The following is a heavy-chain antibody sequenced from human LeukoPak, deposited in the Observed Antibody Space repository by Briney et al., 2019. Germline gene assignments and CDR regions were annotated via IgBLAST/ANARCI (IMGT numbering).Heavy chain of an antibody. CDR2: ITTSDGNT. J-gene: IGHJ4*02. CDR1: GFTFSSYT. D-gene: IGHD4-23*01. CDR3: AREPTVVMGDDY. V-gene: IGHV3-21*01. Sequence: PGGSLRLSCAASGFTFSSYTMSWVRQAPGKGLEWVSTITTSDGNTYYADSVKGRFTISRDNAKNSLYLQMNSLRAEDTAVYYCAREPTVVMGDDYWGQGTLVTVSS.